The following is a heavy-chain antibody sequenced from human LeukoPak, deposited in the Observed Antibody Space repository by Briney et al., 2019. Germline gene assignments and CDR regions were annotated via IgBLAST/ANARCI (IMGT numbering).Heavy chain of an antibody. Sequence: KTSETLSLTCTVSGGSISSSSYYWGWIRQPPGKGPEWIGSIYYSGSTYYNPSLKSRVTISVDTSKNQFSLRLSSVTAADTAVYYCAHSGSWYAFDHWGQGTLVTVSS. CDR3: AHSGSWYAFDH. D-gene: IGHD6-13*01. CDR2: IYYSGST. V-gene: IGHV4-39*01. CDR1: GGSISSSSYY. J-gene: IGHJ4*02.